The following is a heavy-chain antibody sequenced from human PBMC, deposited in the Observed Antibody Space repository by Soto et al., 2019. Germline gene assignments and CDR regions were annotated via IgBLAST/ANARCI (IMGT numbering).Heavy chain of an antibody. D-gene: IGHD6-13*01. CDR1: GFTLSIYG. Sequence: GGSLRLSCAASGFTLSIYGMHWVRQAPGKGLEWVAVIWYDGSNKHYADSVKGRFTISRDKSKNTLYLQVNSLRAEDTAVYYCARDRSSTLDGMDVWGQGTTVTVSS. J-gene: IGHJ6*02. V-gene: IGHV3-33*01. CDR3: ARDRSSTLDGMDV. CDR2: IWYDGSNK.